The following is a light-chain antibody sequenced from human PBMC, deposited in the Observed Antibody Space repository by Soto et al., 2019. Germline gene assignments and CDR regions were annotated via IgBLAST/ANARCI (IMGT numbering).Light chain of an antibody. J-gene: IGLJ2*01. Sequence: QSVLTQPASVSGSPGQSITISCTGTSSDVGGYNFVSRYQQRPGKAPKVMIYDVSNRPSGVSNRFSGSKSGNTASLTISGLQAEDEADYYCSSYTSSSTRVLFGGGTQLTVL. CDR3: SSYTSSSTRVL. CDR1: SSDVGGYNF. V-gene: IGLV2-14*01. CDR2: DVS.